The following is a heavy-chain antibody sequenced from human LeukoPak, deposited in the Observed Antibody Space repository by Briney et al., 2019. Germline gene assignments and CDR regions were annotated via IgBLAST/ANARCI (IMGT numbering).Heavy chain of an antibody. Sequence: PGGSLRLSCAASGFTFSNYAMHWVRQAPGKGLEYVSAISTNGGSTYYANSVKGRFTISRDNSKNTLYLQMGSLRAEDTAVYYCARPTTVTLADAFDIWGQGTMVTVSS. CDR2: ISTNGGST. J-gene: IGHJ3*02. V-gene: IGHV3-64*01. D-gene: IGHD4-17*01. CDR1: GFTFSNYA. CDR3: ARPTTVTLADAFDI.